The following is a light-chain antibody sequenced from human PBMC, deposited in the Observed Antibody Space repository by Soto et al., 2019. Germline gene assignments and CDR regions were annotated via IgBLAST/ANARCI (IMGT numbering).Light chain of an antibody. CDR2: GAS. J-gene: IGKJ2*01. CDR1: QGVSSSY. CDR3: QQYGSSTGT. V-gene: IGKV3-20*01. Sequence: EMVLTQPPATLSLPPGERATLSCRASQGVSSSYLGGYQQKPGQAPRLLIYGASSRATGIPDRFSGSGSGTDFTLTISRLEPEDFAVYYCQQYGSSTGTFGQGTKLEIK.